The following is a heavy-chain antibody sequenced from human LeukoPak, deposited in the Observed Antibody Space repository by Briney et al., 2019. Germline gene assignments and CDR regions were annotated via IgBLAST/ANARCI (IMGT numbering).Heavy chain of an antibody. CDR3: ARDWRGYSYGYMPDV. CDR1: GGTFSSYA. Sequence: SVKVSCKASGGTFSSYAISWVRQAPGQGLERMGGIIPIFGTANYAQKFQGRVTITADESTSTAYMELSSLRSEDTAVYYCARDWRGYSYGYMPDVWGQGTTVTVSS. V-gene: IGHV1-69*13. J-gene: IGHJ6*02. D-gene: IGHD5-18*01. CDR2: IIPIFGTA.